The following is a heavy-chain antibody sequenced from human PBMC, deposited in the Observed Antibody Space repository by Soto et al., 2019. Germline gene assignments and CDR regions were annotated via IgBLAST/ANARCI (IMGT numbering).Heavy chain of an antibody. CDR3: ARAPGDPYYIDY. D-gene: IGHD4-17*01. CDR2: IYHSGST. V-gene: IGHV4-30-2*01. CDR1: GGSISSGGYS. J-gene: IGHJ4*02. Sequence: PSETLSLTCAVSGGSISSGGYSWSWIRQPPGKGLEWIGYIYHSGSTYYNPSLKSRVTISVDTSKNQFSLKLSSVTAADTAVYYCARAPGDPYYIDYWGQGTLVTVSS.